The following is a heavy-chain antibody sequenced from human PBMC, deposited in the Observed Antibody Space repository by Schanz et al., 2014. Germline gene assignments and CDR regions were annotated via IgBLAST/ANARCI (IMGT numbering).Heavy chain of an antibody. CDR2: ISYDGSKK. CDR3: ARDYSEYYGRNCYNTLDI. V-gene: IGHV3-30-3*01. Sequence: QVQLVESGGGVVQPGRSLRLSCAASGFTFSNYAMHWVRQAPGKGLEWLAFISYDGSKKYYADTVEGRFTISRDNSKNTLYMQMNSLRAEDTAVYYCARDYSEYYGRNCYNTLDIWGQGTMVTVSS. J-gene: IGHJ3*02. CDR1: GFTFSNYA. D-gene: IGHD2-21*02.